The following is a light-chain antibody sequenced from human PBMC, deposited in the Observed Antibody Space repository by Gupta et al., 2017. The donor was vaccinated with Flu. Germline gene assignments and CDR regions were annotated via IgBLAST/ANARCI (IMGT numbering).Light chain of an antibody. V-gene: IGLV2-14*01. Sequence: TIPCTGTNSDVGGFNFVSWYQQQPGKAPKLMISEVTNRPPGASNRFSGSKSGSTASLTISGLQAEDEADYYCSSYAYSSAILFGGGTNLTVL. J-gene: IGLJ3*02. CDR2: EVT. CDR3: SSYAYSSAIL. CDR1: NSDVGGFNF.